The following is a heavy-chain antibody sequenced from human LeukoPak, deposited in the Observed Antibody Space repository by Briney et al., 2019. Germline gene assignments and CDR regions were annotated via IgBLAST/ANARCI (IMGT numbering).Heavy chain of an antibody. CDR2: ISYDGSNK. D-gene: IGHD3-3*01. V-gene: IGHV3-30*04. Sequence: GRSLRLSCAASGFTFSSYAMHWVRQAPGKGLEWVAVISYDGSNKYYADSVKGRFTISRDNSKNTLYLQMNSLRAEDTAVYYCARAWYLRFLEWLPAVYWGQGTLVTVSS. J-gene: IGHJ4*02. CDR3: ARAWYLRFLEWLPAVY. CDR1: GFTFSSYA.